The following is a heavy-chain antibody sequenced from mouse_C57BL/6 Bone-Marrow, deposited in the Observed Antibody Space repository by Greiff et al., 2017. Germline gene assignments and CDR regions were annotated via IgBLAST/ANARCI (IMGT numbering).Heavy chain of an antibody. CDR2: IYPRSGNT. CDR3: ARPITTVVADY. Sequence: VQGVESGAELARPGASVKLSCKASGYTFTSYGISWVKQRTGQGLEWIGEIYPRSGNTYYNEKFKGKATLTADKSSSTAYMELRSLTSEDSAVYFCARPITTVVADYWGQGTTLTVSS. J-gene: IGHJ2*01. CDR1: GYTFTSYG. V-gene: IGHV1-81*01. D-gene: IGHD1-1*01.